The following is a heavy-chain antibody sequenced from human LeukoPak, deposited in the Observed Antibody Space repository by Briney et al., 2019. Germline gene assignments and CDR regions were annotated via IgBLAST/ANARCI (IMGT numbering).Heavy chain of an antibody. CDR1: GYTFTSYA. CDR2: INAGNGNT. V-gene: IGHV1-3*01. J-gene: IGHJ4*02. D-gene: IGHD7-27*01. Sequence: ASVKVSCKASGYTFTSYAMHWVRQAPGQRLEWMGWINAGNGNTKYSQKFQGRVTITRDTSASTAYMELSSLRSEDTAVYYCARGPGDWGPFYFDYWGQGTLVTVSS. CDR3: ARGPGDWGPFYFDY.